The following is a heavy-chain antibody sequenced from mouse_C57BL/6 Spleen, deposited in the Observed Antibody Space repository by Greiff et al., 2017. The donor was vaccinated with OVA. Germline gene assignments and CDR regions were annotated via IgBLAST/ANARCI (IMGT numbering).Heavy chain of an antibody. V-gene: IGHV1-80*01. CDR2: IYPGDGDT. Sequence: QVQLQQSGAELVKPGASVKISCKASGYAFSSYWMNWVKQRPGKGLEWIGQIYPGDGDTNYNGKFKGKATLTADKSSSTAYMQLSSLTSEDSAVYFCARFPSTVVPLSFDYWGQGTTLTVSS. J-gene: IGHJ2*01. D-gene: IGHD1-1*01. CDR3: ARFPSTVVPLSFDY. CDR1: GYAFSSYW.